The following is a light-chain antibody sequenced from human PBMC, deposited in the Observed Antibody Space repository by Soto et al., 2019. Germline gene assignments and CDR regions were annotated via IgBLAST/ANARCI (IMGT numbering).Light chain of an antibody. J-gene: IGKJ1*01. V-gene: IGKV1-5*01. CDR2: HAY. CDR1: QSISSW. Sequence: DIQITQSPSTLSASVGDRVTLTCRASQSISSWLAWYQQKPGKAPKLLIYHAYSLESGVPSRFSGSESGTEFTLTINSMQPDDFANYYCQQYNSYPSTFGQGTKVDIK. CDR3: QQYNSYPST.